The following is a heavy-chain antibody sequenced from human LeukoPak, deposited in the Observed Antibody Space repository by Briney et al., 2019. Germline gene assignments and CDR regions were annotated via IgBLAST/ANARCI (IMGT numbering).Heavy chain of an antibody. CDR3: ASGEVVAPADTDITSGMDV. V-gene: IGHV4-34*01. CDR2: INHSGST. CDR1: GGSFSGYY. Sequence: SETLSLTCAVYGGSFSGYYWGWIRQPPGKGLEWLGEINHSGSTNHNPSLKSRVTISVDTSKNQFSLKLSSVTAADTAVYYCASGEVVAPADTDITSGMDVWGQGTTVTVSS. D-gene: IGHD2-2*01. J-gene: IGHJ6*02.